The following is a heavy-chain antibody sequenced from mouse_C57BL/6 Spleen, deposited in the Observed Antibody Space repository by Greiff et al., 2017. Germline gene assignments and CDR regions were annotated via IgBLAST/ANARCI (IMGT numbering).Heavy chain of an antibody. CDR2: IYPGDGDT. V-gene: IGHV1-82*01. CDR1: GYAFSSSW. CDR3: AREDYYGSSFWYFDV. D-gene: IGHD1-1*01. J-gene: IGHJ1*03. Sequence: QVQLQQSGPELVKPGASVKISCKASGYAFSSSWMNWVKQRPGKGLGWIGRIYPGDGDTNYNGKFKGKATLTADKSSSTAYMQLSSLTSEDSAVYFCAREDYYGSSFWYFDVWGTGTTVTVSS.